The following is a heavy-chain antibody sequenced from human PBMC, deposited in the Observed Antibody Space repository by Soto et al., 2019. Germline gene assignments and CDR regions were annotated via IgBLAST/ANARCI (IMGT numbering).Heavy chain of an antibody. CDR2: IAYNGGT. Sequence: QVQLQESGPGLVKPSETLSLTCTVSDGSVSSYGYYWTWVRQAPGKGQEWIGYIAYNGGTSYNPSLRSRVTISVDTSKSQFSLDLSFATAADTALYSCTRGGHFYEYMIWGQGTLVTVSS. D-gene: IGHD3-3*02. V-gene: IGHV4-61*08. J-gene: IGHJ4*02. CDR1: DGSVSSYGYY. CDR3: TRGGHFYEYMI.